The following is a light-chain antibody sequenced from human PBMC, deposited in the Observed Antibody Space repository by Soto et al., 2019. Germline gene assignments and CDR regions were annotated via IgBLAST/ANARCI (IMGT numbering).Light chain of an antibody. CDR3: SSYTTSSTVV. V-gene: IGLV2-14*03. Sequence: QSVLTQPASVFGSPGQSITISCTGTSSDVGGYNFVSWYQQHPGKAPKLMIYEVSNRPSGVSNRFSGSKSGNTASLTISGVQPEDEADYYCSSYTTSSTVVFGTGTKVTVL. CDR2: EVS. J-gene: IGLJ1*01. CDR1: SSDVGGYNF.